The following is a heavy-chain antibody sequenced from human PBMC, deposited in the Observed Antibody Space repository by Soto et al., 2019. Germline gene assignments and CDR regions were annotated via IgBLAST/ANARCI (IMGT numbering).Heavy chain of an antibody. Sequence: EVQLVESGGGLIQPGESLRLSCSTSGFTFSDSYMDWVRQAPGKGLEWVGGTKNKAASYATEYAASVKGRFSISREHSQTALQLQMHSLKTEGTAVYYCTAWGPGSDFGAAWAQGTQVIVSS. V-gene: IGHV3-72*01. D-gene: IGHD3-10*01. CDR1: GFTFSDSY. CDR2: TKNKAASYAT. CDR3: TAWGPGSDFGAA. J-gene: IGHJ4*02.